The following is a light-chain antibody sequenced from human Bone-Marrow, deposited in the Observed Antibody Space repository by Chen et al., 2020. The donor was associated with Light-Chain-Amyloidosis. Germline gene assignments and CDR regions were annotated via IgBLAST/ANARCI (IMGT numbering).Light chain of an antibody. V-gene: IGLV3-21*02. CDR3: QVWDRSSDRPV. CDR2: DDS. J-gene: IGLJ3*02. Sequence: SYVLTQPSSVSVAPGQTATIACGGNNIGSTSVHWYQQTPGQAPVLAVYDDSDRPSGIPERLSGTNSGNTATLTIRGDEAGDEADYYGQVWDRSSDRPVFGGGTKLTVL. CDR1: NIGSTS.